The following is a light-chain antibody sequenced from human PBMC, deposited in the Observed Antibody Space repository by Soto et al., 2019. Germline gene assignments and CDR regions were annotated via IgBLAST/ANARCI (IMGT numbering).Light chain of an antibody. CDR1: SSNIGAGYD. Sequence: SLLTQPPAVSGAPGQRVTISCTWRSSNIGAGYDVHWYQQLPGTAPKLLIFVNTNRPSGVPDRFSGSKSGTSASLAITGLQAEDEADYYCQSYDSSLSGYVFGTGTKVTVL. CDR3: QSYDSSLSGYV. CDR2: VNT. J-gene: IGLJ1*01. V-gene: IGLV1-40*01.